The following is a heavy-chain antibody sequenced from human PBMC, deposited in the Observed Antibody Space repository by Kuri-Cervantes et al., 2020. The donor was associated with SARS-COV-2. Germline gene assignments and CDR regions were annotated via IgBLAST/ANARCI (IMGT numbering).Heavy chain of an antibody. V-gene: IGHV5-51*01. CDR2: IYPGDSDT. CDR1: GYSFTSYW. Sequence: GESLKISCKGSGYSFTSYWIGWVRQMPGKGLEWMGIIYPGDSDTKYSPSFQGQVTLSVDNSISTAYLQWSSLKASDTAMYYCARHDNEAWEPDFFALWGQGTMVTVSS. J-gene: IGHJ3*01. CDR3: ARHDNEAWEPDFFAL. D-gene: IGHD1-26*01.